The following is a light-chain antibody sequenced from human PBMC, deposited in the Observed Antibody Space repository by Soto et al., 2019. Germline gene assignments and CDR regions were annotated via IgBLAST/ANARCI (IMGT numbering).Light chain of an antibody. CDR2: AAS. CDR3: QEYSKWPLFS. Sequence: EIVVTQSPGILSVSPGDRATLSCRASQSVSTNLAWYQQKPGQAPTLLIYAASTRATGITARFTGSGSGTVIILSISSLQSEDFAVYYCQEYSKWPLFSFGPGTRVDIK. CDR1: QSVSTN. J-gene: IGKJ3*01. V-gene: IGKV3-15*01.